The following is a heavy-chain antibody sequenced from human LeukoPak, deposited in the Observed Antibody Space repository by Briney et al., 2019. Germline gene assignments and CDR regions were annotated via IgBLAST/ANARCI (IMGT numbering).Heavy chain of an antibody. V-gene: IGHV1-2*02. J-gene: IGHJ6*02. Sequence: ASVKVSCKASGYTFTGYYMHWVRQAPEQGLEWMGWINPNSGGTNYAQKFQGRVTMTRDTSISTAYMELSRLRSDDTAVYYCARDRSRRYYDSSGYYQSYYYYGMDVWGQGTTVTVSS. CDR3: ARDRSRRYYDSSGYYQSYYYYGMDV. D-gene: IGHD3-22*01. CDR1: GYTFTGYY. CDR2: INPNSGGT.